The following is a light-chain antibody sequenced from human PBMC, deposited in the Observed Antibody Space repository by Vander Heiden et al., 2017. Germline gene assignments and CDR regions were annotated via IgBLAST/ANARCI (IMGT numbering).Light chain of an antibody. J-gene: IGKJ1*01. CDR2: WAS. CDR1: QSILHSHNKKYS. V-gene: IGKV4-1*01. CDR3: QEYYNDGA. Sequence: IVIIQSLDSLAVSLGERATINCKSSQSILHSHNKKYSLAWYQQKPGQPPKLLIYWASTRESGVPERFSGSGSGTDFTLTISSLQAEDVAIYYCQEYYNDGAFGQGTKVEIK.